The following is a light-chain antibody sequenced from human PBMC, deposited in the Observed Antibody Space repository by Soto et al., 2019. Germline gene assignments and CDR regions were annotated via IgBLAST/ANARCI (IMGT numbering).Light chain of an antibody. CDR2: DAS. CDR3: QHRGGWPLA. V-gene: IGKV3-11*01. CDR1: ENIDSS. Sequence: EIVLTQSPAILSLSPGERATLSCRASENIDSSLGWYQQKPGQPPRLVIYDASNRVTGFPARFSGSGSETDFTLTIGSLEPEDFAVYYCQHRGGWPLAFGQGTKLEIK. J-gene: IGKJ2*01.